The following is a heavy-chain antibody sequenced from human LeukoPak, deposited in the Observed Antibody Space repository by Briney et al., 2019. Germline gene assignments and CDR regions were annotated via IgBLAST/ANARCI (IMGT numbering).Heavy chain of an antibody. CDR2: SIPIFGTA. CDR3: AVAGVETATIVNWFDP. Sequence: GASVKVSCNASGGTFSSYAISWVRQAPGQGLEWMGGSIPIFGTANYAQKFQGRVTITADESTSTAYMELSSLRSEDTAVYYCAVAGVETATIVNWFDPWGQGTLVTVSS. J-gene: IGHJ5*02. V-gene: IGHV1-69*13. CDR1: GGTFSSYA. D-gene: IGHD5-24*01.